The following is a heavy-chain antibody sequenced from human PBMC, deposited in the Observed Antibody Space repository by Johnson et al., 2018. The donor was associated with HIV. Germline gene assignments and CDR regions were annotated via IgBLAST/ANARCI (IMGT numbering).Heavy chain of an antibody. D-gene: IGHD3-10*01. CDR1: GFTFSDYY. J-gene: IGHJ3*02. CDR3: ARAPEVRGIDAFDI. Sequence: VESGGGLVNPGGSLRLSCAASGFTFSDYYMSWVRQAPGKGLEWVSYITSSGNTVYYADSVKGRFTISRDKAKNSLYLQMKNLRAEDTAVYYCARAPEVRGIDAFDIWGQGTMVTVSS. CDR2: ITSSGNTV. V-gene: IGHV3-11*04.